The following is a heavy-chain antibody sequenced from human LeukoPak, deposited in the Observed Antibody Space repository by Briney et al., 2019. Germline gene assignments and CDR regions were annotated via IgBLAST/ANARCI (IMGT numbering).Heavy chain of an antibody. V-gene: IGHV3-21*01. D-gene: IGHD6-19*01. CDR3: ARRQWLAPIDY. Sequence: AGGSLRLSCAASGFTFSSYSMNWVRQAPGKGLEWVSSISSSSSYIYYADSVKGRFTISGDNAKNSLYLQMNSLRAEDTAVYYCARRQWLAPIDYWGQGTLVTVSS. CDR1: GFTFSSYS. CDR2: ISSSSSYI. J-gene: IGHJ4*02.